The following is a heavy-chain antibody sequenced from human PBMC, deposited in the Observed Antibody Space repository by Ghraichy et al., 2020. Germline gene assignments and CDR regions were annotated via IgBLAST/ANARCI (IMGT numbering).Heavy chain of an antibody. CDR3: ARGGAGRALYYFDY. CDR1: GFIVSSNS. CDR2: IFSGGGS. J-gene: IGHJ4*02. Sequence: GGSLRLSCAASGFIVSSNSMSWVRQAPGKGLEWVPVIFSGGGSYYADSVKGRFTISRDNSKNTLYLQMNSLTAEDTAVYYCARGGAGRALYYFDYWGQGTLVTVSS. V-gene: IGHV3-53*01.